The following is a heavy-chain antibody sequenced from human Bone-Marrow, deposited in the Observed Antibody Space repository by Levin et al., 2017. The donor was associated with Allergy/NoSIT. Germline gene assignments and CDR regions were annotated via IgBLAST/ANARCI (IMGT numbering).Heavy chain of an antibody. CDR1: GFIFDDYT. V-gene: IGHV3-43*01. Sequence: GESLKISCTASGFIFDDYTFYWVRQSPEKGLEWVALISWDGGSIHYADSVKGRFIVSRHNGENSVYLQMNSLRADDTDFYFCARADLDHYESPGLPPHLDSWRQGTLVTVSS. CDR2: ISWDGGSI. D-gene: IGHD3-16*01. J-gene: IGHJ4*02. CDR3: ARADLDHYESPGLPPHLDS.